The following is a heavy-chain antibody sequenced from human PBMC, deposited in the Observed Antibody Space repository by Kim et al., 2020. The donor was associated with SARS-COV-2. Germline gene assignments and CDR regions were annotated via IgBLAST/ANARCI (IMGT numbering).Heavy chain of an antibody. V-gene: IGHV3-9*01. CDR3: AKAHGAAGTEEGYYFDY. D-gene: IGHD1-1*01. CDR2: ISWNSGSI. J-gene: IGHJ4*02. Sequence: GGSLRLSCAASGFTFGDYAMHCVRQAPGKGLEWVSGISWNSGSIGYADSVKGRFTISRDNAKNSLYLQMNSLRAEDTALYYCAKAHGAAGTEEGYYFDYWGQGTLVTVSS. CDR1: GFTFGDYA.